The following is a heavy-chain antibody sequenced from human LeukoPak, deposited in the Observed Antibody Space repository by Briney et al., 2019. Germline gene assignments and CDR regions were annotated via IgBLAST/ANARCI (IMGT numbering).Heavy chain of an antibody. V-gene: IGHV3-30-3*01. D-gene: IGHD3-9*01. CDR3: ARGLALRYFDWLTPTDYFDY. J-gene: IGHJ4*02. Sequence: GGSLRLSCAASGFTFSSYAMHWVRQAPGKGLEWVAVISYDGSNRYYADSVKGRFTISRDNSKNTLYLQMNSLRAEDTAVYYCARGLALRYFDWLTPTDYFDYWGQGTLVTVSS. CDR2: ISYDGSNR. CDR1: GFTFSSYA.